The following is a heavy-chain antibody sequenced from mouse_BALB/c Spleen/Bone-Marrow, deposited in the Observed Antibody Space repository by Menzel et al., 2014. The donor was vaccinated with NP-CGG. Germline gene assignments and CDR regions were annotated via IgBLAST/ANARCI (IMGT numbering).Heavy chain of an antibody. CDR3: ARYRSYAMDY. CDR2: ILPGSNSI. D-gene: IGHD2-14*01. Sequence: VKLQESGAELMKPGASAKISCKATGYIFSSLWIERLKQRLGHGPEWIGEILPGSNSINYNEKFKGKATFTADTSTTTAYMQLSSLTSEDSAVYYCARYRSYAMDYWGQGTSVTVSS. J-gene: IGHJ4*01. CDR1: GYIFSSLW. V-gene: IGHV1-9*01.